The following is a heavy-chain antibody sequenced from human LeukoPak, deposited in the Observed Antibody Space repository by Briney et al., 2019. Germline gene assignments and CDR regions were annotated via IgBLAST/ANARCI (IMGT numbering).Heavy chain of an antibody. J-gene: IGHJ4*02. D-gene: IGHD1-26*01. CDR2: IWYDGSNK. V-gene: IGHV3-33*06. CDR1: GFTFSSYG. CDR3: AKDEGSSGLMY. Sequence: GRSLRLSCAASGFTFSSYGMHWVRQAPGKGLEWVAVIWYDGSNKYYAASVKGRFTISRDNSKNTLYLQMNSLRAEDTAVYYCAKDEGSSGLMYWGQGTLVTVSS.